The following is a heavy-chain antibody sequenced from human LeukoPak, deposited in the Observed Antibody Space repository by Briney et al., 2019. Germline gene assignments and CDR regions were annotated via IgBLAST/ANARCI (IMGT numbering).Heavy chain of an antibody. CDR3: ARSGSPKEIVVVSGGFDI. D-gene: IGHD3-22*01. J-gene: IGHJ3*02. CDR1: GYIFTNFG. Sequence: ASVKVSCKASGYIFTNFGISWVRQAPGQGLEWMGVIIPIVGTASSAQNFQGRVTITADESTSTAYMELNSLTFEDTAVYYCARSGSPKEIVVVSGGFDIWGQGTMVTVSS. CDR2: IIPIVGTA. V-gene: IGHV1-69*13.